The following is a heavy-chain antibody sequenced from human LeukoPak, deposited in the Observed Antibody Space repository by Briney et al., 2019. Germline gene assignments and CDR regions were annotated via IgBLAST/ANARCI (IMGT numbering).Heavy chain of an antibody. CDR2: IYPGDSDT. V-gene: IGHV5-51*01. J-gene: IGHJ4*02. D-gene: IGHD6-19*01. Sequence: GESLKISCRDSGYSFTNYWIGWVRQMPGKGLEWMGIIYPGDSDTRYSPSFQGQVTISADKSISTAYLQWSSLKASDTAMYYCARTRRYSSGWRPYYFDYWGQGTLVTVSS. CDR1: GYSFTNYW. CDR3: ARTRRYSSGWRPYYFDY.